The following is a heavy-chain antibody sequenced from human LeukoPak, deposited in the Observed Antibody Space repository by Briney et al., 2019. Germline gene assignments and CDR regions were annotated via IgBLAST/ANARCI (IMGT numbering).Heavy chain of an antibody. CDR3: ARDGDAYCGGDCYSFFDY. CDR2: IIPIFGTA. CDR1: GGTFSSYA. J-gene: IGHJ4*02. V-gene: IGHV1-69*01. Sequence: GSSVKVSCKASGGTFSSYAISWVRQAPGQGLEWMGGIIPIFGTANYAQKFQGRVTITADESTSTAYMELSSLRSEDTAVYYCARDGDAYCGGDCYSFFDYWGQGTLVTVSS. D-gene: IGHD2-21*01.